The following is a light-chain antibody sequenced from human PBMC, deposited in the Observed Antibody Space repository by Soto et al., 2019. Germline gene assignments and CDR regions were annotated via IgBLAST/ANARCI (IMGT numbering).Light chain of an antibody. J-gene: IGKJ1*01. CDR2: GAS. CDR3: QQYGSSPPWT. Sequence: EIVLTQSPGTLSLSPGXRATLSCRATESVSSRYLAWYQQKPGQAPRLLIYGASSRATGIPDRFSGSGSGTDFTLTISRLEPEDFAVYYCQQYGSSPPWTFGQGTKVDTK. V-gene: IGKV3-20*01. CDR1: ESVSSRY.